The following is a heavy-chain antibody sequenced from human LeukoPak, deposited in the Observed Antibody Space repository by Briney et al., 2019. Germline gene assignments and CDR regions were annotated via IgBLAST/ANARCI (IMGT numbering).Heavy chain of an antibody. Sequence: GGSLRLSCAASGFTFSSNYMSWVRQAPGKGLEWVSAISGSGGSTYYADSVKGRFTISRDNSKNTLYLQMNSLRAEDTAVYYCAKVLYYYDSSGYYHWGQGTLVTVSS. D-gene: IGHD3-22*01. CDR2: ISGSGGST. V-gene: IGHV3-23*01. CDR3: AKVLYYYDSSGYYH. CDR1: GFTFSSNY. J-gene: IGHJ4*02.